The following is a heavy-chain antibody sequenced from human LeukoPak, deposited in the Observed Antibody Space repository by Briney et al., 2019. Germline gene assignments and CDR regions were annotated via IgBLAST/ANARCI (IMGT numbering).Heavy chain of an antibody. V-gene: IGHV4-59*11. CDR3: ARGVEMATVVDY. CDR2: IYYSGST. J-gene: IGHJ4*02. CDR1: GGSISSPY. D-gene: IGHD5-24*01. Sequence: SETLSLTCTVSGGSISSPYWRWIRQPPGKGLEWIGYIYYSGSTNYNPSLKSRVTISVDTSKNQFSLKLSSVIAADTAVSYCARGVEMATVVDYWGQGTLVTVSS.